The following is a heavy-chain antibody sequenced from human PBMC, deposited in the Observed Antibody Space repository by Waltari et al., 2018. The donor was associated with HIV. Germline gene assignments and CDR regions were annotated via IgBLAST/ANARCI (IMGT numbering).Heavy chain of an antibody. CDR2: ISTNTGNP. CDR3: ARAYCSSTSCHMFDY. Sequence: QVQLVQSGSALKKPGASVTVYCKASGYTFTRSTMNLVRQAPGPGLEWMGWISTNTGNPTYAQGCTGRFVFSLDTSVSTSYLQISSLKTEDTAVYYCARAYCSSTSCHMFDYWGQGTLVTVSS. J-gene: IGHJ4*02. CDR1: GYTFTRST. D-gene: IGHD2-2*01. V-gene: IGHV7-4-1*02.